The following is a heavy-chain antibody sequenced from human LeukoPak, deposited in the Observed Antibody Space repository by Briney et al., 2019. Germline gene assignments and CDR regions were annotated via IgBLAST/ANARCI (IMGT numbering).Heavy chain of an antibody. CDR2: IYYSGST. J-gene: IGHJ4*02. Sequence: PSETLSLTCTVSGGSISSYYWSWIRQPPGKGLEWIGYIYYSGSTNHNPSLKSRVTISVDTSKNQFSLKLSSVTAADTAVYYCAGLITGTTYYWGQGTLVTVSS. D-gene: IGHD1-7*01. V-gene: IGHV4-59*01. CDR3: AGLITGTTYY. CDR1: GGSISSYY.